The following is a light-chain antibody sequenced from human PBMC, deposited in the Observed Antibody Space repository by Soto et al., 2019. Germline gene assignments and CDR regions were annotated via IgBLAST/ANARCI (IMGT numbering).Light chain of an antibody. Sequence: DIQMTQSPSSLSASVGDRVTISCRASQGVSSYLAWFQQKPGKVPKLLIYAASTLQSGVPSRFSGSGSGTDFTLTISSLQPDDVATYYCQQYGSSPRTFGQGTRLEIK. CDR3: QQYGSSPRT. CDR2: AAS. CDR1: QGVSSY. J-gene: IGKJ5*01. V-gene: IGKV1-27*01.